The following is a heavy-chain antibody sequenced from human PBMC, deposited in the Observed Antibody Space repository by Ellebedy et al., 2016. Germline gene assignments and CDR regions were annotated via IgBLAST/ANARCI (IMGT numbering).Heavy chain of an antibody. D-gene: IGHD1-26*01. CDR2: ISGSGGST. V-gene: IGHV3-23*01. J-gene: IGHJ4*02. CDR1: GFTFSSYA. Sequence: GGSLRLSXAASGFTFSSYAMSWVRQAPGKGLEWVSAISGSGGSTYYADSVKGRFTISRDNSKNTLYLQMNSLRAEDTAVYYCAKDYSYSGSYPDYWGQGTLVTVSS. CDR3: AKDYSYSGSYPDY.